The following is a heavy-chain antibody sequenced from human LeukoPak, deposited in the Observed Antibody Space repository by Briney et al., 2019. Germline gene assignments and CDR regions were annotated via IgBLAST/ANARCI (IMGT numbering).Heavy chain of an antibody. Sequence: GGSLRLSCAASGFTFSSYSMNWVRQAPGKGLEWVSSISSSSSYIYYADSVKGRFTISRDNAKNSLYLQMNSLRAEDTAVYYCASGVESSYYYGSGSYWDWGQGTLVTVSS. CDR2: ISSSSSYI. D-gene: IGHD3-10*01. CDR1: GFTFSSYS. V-gene: IGHV3-21*01. CDR3: ASGVESSYYYGSGSYWD. J-gene: IGHJ4*02.